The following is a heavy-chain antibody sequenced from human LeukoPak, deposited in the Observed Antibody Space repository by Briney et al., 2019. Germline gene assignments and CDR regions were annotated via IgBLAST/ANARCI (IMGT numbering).Heavy chain of an antibody. V-gene: IGHV3-23*01. CDR2: ISGGGTAT. CDR1: GVSFSSFA. D-gene: IGHD1-7*01. Sequence: SGGSLRLSCAASGVSFSSFAMSWVRQAPGKRLEWVSSISGGGTATYYADSVKGRFTISRDNSKNMLYLQMSSLRAEDTAAQQVSSLRAGDTAVYYCAKGSNNWNYAFFDSWGLGTLVTVSS. J-gene: IGHJ4*02. CDR3: SSLRAGDTAVYYCAKGSNNWNYAFFDS.